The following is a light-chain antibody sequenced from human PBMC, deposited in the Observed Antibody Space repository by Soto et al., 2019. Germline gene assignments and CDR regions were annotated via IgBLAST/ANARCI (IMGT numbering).Light chain of an antibody. Sequence: QSALTQPASVSGSPGQSITISCTGTSSDVGGYNYVSWYQQHPGKDPKLMIYDVSNRPSGVSNPFSGSKSGNTASLTISGLQAEDEADYYCSSYTSSSTVVFGGGTKLTFL. V-gene: IGLV2-14*01. J-gene: IGLJ2*01. CDR1: SSDVGGYNY. CDR3: SSYTSSSTVV. CDR2: DVS.